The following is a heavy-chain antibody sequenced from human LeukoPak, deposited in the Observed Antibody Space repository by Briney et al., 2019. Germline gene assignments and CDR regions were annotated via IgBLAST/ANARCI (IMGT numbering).Heavy chain of an antibody. CDR3: ARVGASKRNYFDY. Sequence: GGSLRLSCAASGFTFSTYWMSWVRQAPGKGLEWVANIRQDGSVQYYADSVKGRFTISRDNSKNTLYLQMNSLRAEDTAVYYCARVGASKRNYFDYWGQGTLVTVSS. CDR1: GFTFSTYW. CDR2: IRQDGSVQ. V-gene: IGHV3-7*01. J-gene: IGHJ4*02. D-gene: IGHD1-26*01.